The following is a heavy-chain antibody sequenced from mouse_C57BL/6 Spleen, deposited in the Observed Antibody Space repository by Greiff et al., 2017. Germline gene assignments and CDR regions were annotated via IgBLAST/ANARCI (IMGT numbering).Heavy chain of an antibody. D-gene: IGHD4-1*01. CDR2: ISSGSSTI. Sequence: EVKLVESGGGLVKPGGSLKLSCAASGFTFSDYGMHWVRQAPEKGLEWVAYISSGSSTIYYADTVKGRFTISRDNANNTLFLQRTSLRSEDTALYCCGRDSNCNYAIDYWGQGTTVTVSS. V-gene: IGHV5-17*01. CDR1: GFTFSDYG. CDR3: GRDSNCNYAIDY. J-gene: IGHJ4*01.